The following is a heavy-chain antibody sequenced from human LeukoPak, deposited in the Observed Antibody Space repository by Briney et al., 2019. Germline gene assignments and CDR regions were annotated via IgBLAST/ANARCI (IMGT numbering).Heavy chain of an antibody. CDR1: GFTFDDYA. J-gene: IGHJ6*02. V-gene: IGHV3-9*01. D-gene: IGHD7-27*01. CDR2: ISWNSGSI. Sequence: GRSLRLSCAASGFTFDDYAMHWVRQAPGKGLEWVSGISWNSGSIGYADSVKGRFTISRDNAKNSLYLQMNSLRAEDTAVYYCARDPKLLTGDHSYYYAMDVWGQGTTVTVSS. CDR3: ARDPKLLTGDHSYYYAMDV.